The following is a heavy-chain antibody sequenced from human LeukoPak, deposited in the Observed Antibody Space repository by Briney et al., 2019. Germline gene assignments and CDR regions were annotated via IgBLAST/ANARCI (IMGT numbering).Heavy chain of an antibody. Sequence: PSQTLSLTCTVSGGSISSGDYNWSWIRQPPGKGLEWIGYIYYSGSTYYNPSLKSQVTRSVDTSKNQFSLKLSSVAAADTAVYYCAREGGSYYEGSAFDIWGQGTMVTVS. CDR3: AREGGSYYEGSAFDI. CDR1: GGSISSGDYN. J-gene: IGHJ3*02. D-gene: IGHD1-26*01. CDR2: IYYSGST. V-gene: IGHV4-30-4*08.